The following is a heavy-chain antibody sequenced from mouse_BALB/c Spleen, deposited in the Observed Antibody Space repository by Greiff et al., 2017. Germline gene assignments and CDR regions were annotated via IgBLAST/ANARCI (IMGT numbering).Heavy chain of an antibody. CDR2: ISDGGSYT. CDR3: ARESSSYYGSSYGYAMDY. J-gene: IGHJ4*01. D-gene: IGHD1-1*01. Sequence: EVKLVESGGGLVQPGGSLKLSCAASGFTFSDYYMYWVRQTPEKRLEWVATISDGGSYTYYPDSVKGRFTISRDNAKNNLYLQMSSLKSEDTAMYYCARESSSYYGSSYGYAMDYWGQGTSVTVSS. CDR1: GFTFSDYY. V-gene: IGHV5-4*02.